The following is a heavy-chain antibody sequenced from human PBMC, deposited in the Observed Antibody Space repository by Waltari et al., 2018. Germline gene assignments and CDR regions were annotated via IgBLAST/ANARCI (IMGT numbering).Heavy chain of an antibody. D-gene: IGHD6-13*01. V-gene: IGHV4-61*02. CDR2: IYTSGST. Sequence: QVQLQESGPGLVKPSQTLSLTCTVSGGSISSGRYYWSWIRQPAGKGLEWIGRIYTSGSTNYNPSLKSRVTISVDTSKNQFSLKLSSVTAADTAVYYCARWSSSFLDWGQGTLVTVSS. J-gene: IGHJ4*02. CDR3: ARWSSSFLD. CDR1: GGSISSGRYY.